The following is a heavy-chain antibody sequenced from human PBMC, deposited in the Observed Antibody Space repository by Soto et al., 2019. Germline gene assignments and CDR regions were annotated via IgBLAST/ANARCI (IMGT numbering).Heavy chain of an antibody. Sequence: GGSLRLSCAASGFTFSSYAMHWVRQAPGKGLEWVAVISYDGSNKYYADSVKGRFTISRDNSKNTLYLQMNSLRAEDTAVYYCAREAPTNPVANREIHDYGDYDGYWGQGTLVTVSS. V-gene: IGHV3-30-3*01. CDR3: AREAPTNPVANREIHDYGDYDGY. J-gene: IGHJ4*02. CDR2: ISYDGSNK. CDR1: GFTFSSYA. D-gene: IGHD4-17*01.